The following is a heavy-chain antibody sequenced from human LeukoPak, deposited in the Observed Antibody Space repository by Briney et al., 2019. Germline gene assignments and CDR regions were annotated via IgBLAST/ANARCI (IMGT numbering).Heavy chain of an antibody. CDR1: RFTFSSYW. CDR3: ARARGGYDFDY. CDR2: IKQDGSEK. D-gene: IGHD5-12*01. J-gene: IGHJ4*02. Sequence: QPGGPLRLSCAASRFTFSSYWMSWVRQTPGKGLEWVANIKQDGSEKYYVDSVKGRFTISRDNAKNSLYLQLNSLRAEDTAVYYCARARGGYDFDYWGQGTLVTVSS. V-gene: IGHV3-7*03.